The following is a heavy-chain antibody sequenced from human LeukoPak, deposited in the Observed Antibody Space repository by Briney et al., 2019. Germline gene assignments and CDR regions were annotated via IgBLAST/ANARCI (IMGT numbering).Heavy chain of an antibody. V-gene: IGHV3-13*04. D-gene: IGHD3-3*01. CDR1: GFSFATYD. J-gene: IGHJ4*02. CDR2: IGTTGDT. CDR3: ARSPPDFFFARGYYIDA. Sequence: GGSLRLSCSASGFSFATYDMNWVRQAPGGGLEWISSIGTTGDTHYPDSLKGRFPISRENAKNSVYLQMHTLGVGDTAVYYCARSPPDFFFARGYYIDAWGQGTLVTVSS.